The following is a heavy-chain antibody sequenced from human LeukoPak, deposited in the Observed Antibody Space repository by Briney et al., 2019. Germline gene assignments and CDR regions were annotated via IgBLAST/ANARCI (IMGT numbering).Heavy chain of an antibody. Sequence: GGSLRLSCAASGFTFSSYAMHWVRQVPGKGLEWVAVISYDGSNKYYADSVKGRFTISRDNSKNTLYLQMNSLRAEDTAVYYCARGLGYSYGQPWDYWGQGTLVTVSS. CDR3: ARGLGYSYGQPWDY. CDR2: ISYDGSNK. V-gene: IGHV3-30-3*01. CDR1: GFTFSSYA. J-gene: IGHJ4*02. D-gene: IGHD5-18*01.